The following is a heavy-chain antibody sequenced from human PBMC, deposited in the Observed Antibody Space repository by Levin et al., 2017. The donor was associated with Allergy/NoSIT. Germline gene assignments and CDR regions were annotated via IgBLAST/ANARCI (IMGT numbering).Heavy chain of an antibody. D-gene: IGHD3-22*01. J-gene: IGHJ4*02. CDR2: LDYSGTT. CDR1: GGSISSSSNF. CDR3: ARHSFYYHTSGYDFCFDC. V-gene: IGHV4-39*01. Sequence: PSETLSLTCSVSGGSISSSSNFWGWIRQSPGKGLEWIGSLDYSGTTYFSPSLQSRVTMSVDTSKNQFSLKLTSVTAADTAVYYCARHSFYYHTSGYDFCFDCWGQGTLVPVST.